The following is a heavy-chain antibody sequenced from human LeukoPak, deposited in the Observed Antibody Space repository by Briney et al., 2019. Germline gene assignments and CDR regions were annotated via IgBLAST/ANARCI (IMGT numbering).Heavy chain of an antibody. CDR1: GGSVASTGCY. D-gene: IGHD6-19*01. V-gene: IGHV4-39*01. Sequence: PSETLSLTCTVSGGSVASTGCYWGWIRQPPGKGLEWIGSAYYTGSNYSPPSLKSRPTISVDTSKNQFALTLSSVTAADTAVYYCGRHVSNGWDYHYGLDVWGQGTTVTVSS. CDR2: AYYTGSN. J-gene: IGHJ6*01. CDR3: GRHVSNGWDYHYGLDV.